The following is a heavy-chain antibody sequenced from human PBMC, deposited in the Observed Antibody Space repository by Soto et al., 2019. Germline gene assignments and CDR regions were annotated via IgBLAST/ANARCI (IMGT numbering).Heavy chain of an antibody. J-gene: IGHJ4*02. CDR2: ISYDGSNK. V-gene: IGHV3-30*18. Sequence: QVQLVESGGGVVQPGRSLRLSCAASGFTFRSYGMHWVRQAPGKGLEWVAVISYDGSNKYYADSVKGRFTISRDNSKNTLYLQMNSRRAEDKAVYYCAKPGEYSYAFGGLDYWGQGTLVTVSS. D-gene: IGHD5-18*01. CDR1: GFTFRSYG. CDR3: AKPGEYSYAFGGLDY.